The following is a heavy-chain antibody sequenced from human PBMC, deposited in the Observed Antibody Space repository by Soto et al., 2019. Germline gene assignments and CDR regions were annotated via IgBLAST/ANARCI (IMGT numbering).Heavy chain of an antibody. CDR3: ARDLGNNYGSFAY. J-gene: IGHJ4*02. D-gene: IGHD4-17*01. Sequence: GGSLRLSCAASGFTFSSYGMHWVRQAPGKGLEWVAVISYDGSNKYYADSVKGRITISRDNSRNTLYLQMNNLRAEDTAMYYCARDLGNNYGSFAYWGQGTLVTVSS. V-gene: IGHV3-30-3*01. CDR1: GFTFSSYG. CDR2: ISYDGSNK.